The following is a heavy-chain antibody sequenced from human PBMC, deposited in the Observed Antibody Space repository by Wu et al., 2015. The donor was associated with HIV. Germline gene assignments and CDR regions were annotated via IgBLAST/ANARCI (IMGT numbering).Heavy chain of an antibody. J-gene: IGHJ4*02. V-gene: IGHV1-46*01. CDR3: ARDPIAVAGTQDGSGY. Sequence: QVQLVQSGAEVKKPGASVKVSCKASGYTFTSYYMHWVRQAPGQGLEWMGIINPSGGSTSYAQKFQGRVTMTRDTSTSTVYMELSSLRSEDTAVYYCARDPIAVAGTQDGSGYWGQGTLVTVSS. D-gene: IGHD6-19*01. CDR2: INPSGGST. CDR1: GYTFTSYY.